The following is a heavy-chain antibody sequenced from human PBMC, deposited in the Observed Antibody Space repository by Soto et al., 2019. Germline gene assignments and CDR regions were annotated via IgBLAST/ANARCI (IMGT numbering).Heavy chain of an antibody. CDR2: INHSGST. CDR1: GGSFSGYY. CDR3: ARGRSVVVPAASTGWINYYYYGMDF. V-gene: IGHV4-34*01. J-gene: IGHJ6*02. Sequence: PSEPLSLTCAVSGGSFSGYYWSWIRQPPGKGLEWIGEINHSGSTNYNPSLKSRVTISVDTSKNQFSLKLSSVTAADTAVYYCARGRSVVVPAASTGWINYYYYGMDFWGQGSKVTV. D-gene: IGHD2-2*01.